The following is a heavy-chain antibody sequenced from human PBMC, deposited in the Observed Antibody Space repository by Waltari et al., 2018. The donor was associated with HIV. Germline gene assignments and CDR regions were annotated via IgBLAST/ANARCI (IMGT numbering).Heavy chain of an antibody. CDR2: INEGEAS. CDR1: GVSFSGYY. D-gene: IGHD6-13*01. V-gene: IGHV4-34*01. CDR3: VSAASSSLRDAFYI. J-gene: IGHJ3*02. Sequence: QVQLQQWGAGLVKPSETLSLTCAVYGVSFSGYYWSWIRQSPGKGLDWNGEINEGEASKYNPSLKSRLTISVDTSKKQFSLKLASVTGTDSGVYYCVSAASSSLRDAFYIWGQVTMVTVSS.